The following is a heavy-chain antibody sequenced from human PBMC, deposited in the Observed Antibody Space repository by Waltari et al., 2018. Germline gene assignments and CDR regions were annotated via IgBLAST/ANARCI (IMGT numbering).Heavy chain of an antibody. Sequence: EVHLVESGGGLVKPGGSLRLSCAASGFFFGSYSMNWVRQAPGKGLEWVASISSSGTFIYYADSVKGRFTISRDNAKDSLYLQMDSLRAEDTAVYYCATFWESSSASYDFGYGGQGSLVTVSS. V-gene: IGHV3-21*01. J-gene: IGHJ4*02. D-gene: IGHD3-10*01. CDR2: ISSSGTFI. CDR1: GFFFGSYS. CDR3: ATFWESSSASYDFGY.